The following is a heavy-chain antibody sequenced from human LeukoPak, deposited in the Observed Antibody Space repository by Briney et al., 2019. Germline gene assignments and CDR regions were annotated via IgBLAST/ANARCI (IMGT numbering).Heavy chain of an antibody. CDR2: IRSKAYGETT. CDR1: GFTFGDYA. D-gene: IGHD6-13*01. CDR3: TKYSSSHGMDV. Sequence: GRSLRLSCTASGFTFGDYAMSWVRQAPGKGLEWVGFIRSKAYGETTEYAASVKGRFTISRDDSKSIAYLQMNSLKTEDTAVYYCTKYSSSHGMDVWGKGTTVTVSS. V-gene: IGHV3-49*04. J-gene: IGHJ6*04.